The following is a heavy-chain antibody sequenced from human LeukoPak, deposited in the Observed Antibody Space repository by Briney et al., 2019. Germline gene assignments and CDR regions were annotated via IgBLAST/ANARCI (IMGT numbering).Heavy chain of an antibody. CDR1: GYTFTDYY. D-gene: IGHD5-12*01. Sequence: SVKVSCKASGYTFTDYYMHWVRQAPGQGLEWMGGVIPIFGTANYAQKFQGRVTITADESTSTAYMELSSLRSEDTAVYYCAMLTIVATIPQGFDYWGQGTLVTVSS. J-gene: IGHJ4*02. CDR3: AMLTIVATIPQGFDY. V-gene: IGHV1-69*13. CDR2: VIPIFGTA.